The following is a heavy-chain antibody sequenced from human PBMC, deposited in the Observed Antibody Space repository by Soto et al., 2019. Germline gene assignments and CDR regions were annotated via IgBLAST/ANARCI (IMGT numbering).Heavy chain of an antibody. D-gene: IGHD1-20*01. CDR1: GGSIRHYF. CDR2: IYSSGNT. V-gene: IGHV4-4*07. J-gene: IGHJ3*02. Sequence: QVQLQESGPGLVKPSETLSLICTVSGGSIRHYFWTWIRQPAGKGLEWIGRIYSSGNTVYNASLKSRVPMSIDMSKNQFSLKLSSMTAADTAVYYCVRDVESPGISGSWGAFDIWGQGTVVTVSS. CDR3: VRDVESPGISGSWGAFDI.